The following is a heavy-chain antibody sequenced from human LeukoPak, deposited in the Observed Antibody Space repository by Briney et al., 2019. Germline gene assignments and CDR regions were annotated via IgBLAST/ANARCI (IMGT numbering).Heavy chain of an antibody. CDR1: GYNFATYW. CDR3: ARRPTTGTTRYAFDI. D-gene: IGHD1-1*01. V-gene: IGHV5-51*01. J-gene: IGHJ3*02. Sequence: GESLKISCKGSGYNFATYWIGWVRQMPGKGLEWMGVIYPGDSDTRYSPSFQGQVTISADKSISTTYLQWSSLKASDTAMYYCARRPTTGTTRYAFDIWGQGTMVTVSS. CDR2: IYPGDSDT.